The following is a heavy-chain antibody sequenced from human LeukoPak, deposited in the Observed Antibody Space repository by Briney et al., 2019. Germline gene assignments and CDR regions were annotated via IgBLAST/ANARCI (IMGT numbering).Heavy chain of an antibody. CDR3: ARDISGYYYFDY. CDR1: GFTFNTYA. D-gene: IGHD3-22*01. V-gene: IGHV3-23*01. J-gene: IGHJ4*02. Sequence: GGSLRLSCAASGFTFNTYAMSWVRQAPGKGLEWVSAISSSGGSTFHADSVKGRFTISRDNSKNTLYLQMNSLRAEDTAVYYCARDISGYYYFDYWGQGTLVTVSS. CDR2: ISSSGGST.